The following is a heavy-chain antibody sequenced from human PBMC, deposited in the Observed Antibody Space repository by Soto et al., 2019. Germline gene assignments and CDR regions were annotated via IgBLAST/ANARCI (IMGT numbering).Heavy chain of an antibody. CDR1: GFIFSGHT. V-gene: IGHV3-23*05. CDR2: IDQTGACT. J-gene: IGHJ4*02. Sequence: GSLRLSCSAAGFIFSGHTVSWGRQAPGRGREWVSSIDQTGACTNYAEYVKGGCTISTDNSRNTLDLQVNSLRDADTALYYCVSCIFAHLDHWGQGTPVTVSS. CDR3: VSCIFAHLDH. D-gene: IGHD3-3*02.